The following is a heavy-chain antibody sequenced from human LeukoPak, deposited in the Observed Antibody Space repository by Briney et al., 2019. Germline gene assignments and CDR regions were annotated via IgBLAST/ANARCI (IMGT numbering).Heavy chain of an antibody. Sequence: SETLSLTCTVSGGSISSSSYYWGWIRQPPGKGLEWIGSIYYSGSTYYNPSLKSRVTISVDTSKNQFSLKLSSVTAADTAVYYCARGPYSSSWYYFDYWGQGTLVTVSS. V-gene: IGHV4-39*07. CDR1: GGSISSSSYY. CDR2: IYYSGST. D-gene: IGHD6-13*01. CDR3: ARGPYSSSWYYFDY. J-gene: IGHJ4*02.